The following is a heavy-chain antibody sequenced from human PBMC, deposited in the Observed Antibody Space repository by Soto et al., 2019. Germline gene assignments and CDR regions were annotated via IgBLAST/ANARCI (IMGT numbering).Heavy chain of an antibody. V-gene: IGHV3-30-3*01. J-gene: IGHJ6*02. D-gene: IGHD2-2*01. Sequence: PGGSLRLSCAASGFNLSSSAMHWVRQAPGKGLEWVAFISYDGTNKYYADSVKGRFTISRDNSKNTLYLQMNSLRAEDTAVYYCARGYCSSTSCFYGMDVWGQGTTVTVSS. CDR3: ARGYCSSTSCFYGMDV. CDR2: ISYDGTNK. CDR1: GFNLSSSA.